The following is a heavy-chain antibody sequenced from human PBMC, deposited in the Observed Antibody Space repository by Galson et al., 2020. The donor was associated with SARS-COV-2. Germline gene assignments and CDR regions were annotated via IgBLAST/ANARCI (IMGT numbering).Heavy chain of an antibody. D-gene: IGHD6-19*01. V-gene: IGHV4-31*03. Sequence: ETSETLSLTCNVPGASISNEGYYWGWIRQHPGKGLEWIAYIYFTGSAYYNPSLKSRVTISVDTSKNQFSLRLKSVTAADTAIDFCARDNRIAVTKRGAFDIWGQGTMVTVSS. J-gene: IGHJ3*02. CDR3: ARDNRIAVTKRGAFDI. CDR1: GASISNEGYY. CDR2: IYFTGSA.